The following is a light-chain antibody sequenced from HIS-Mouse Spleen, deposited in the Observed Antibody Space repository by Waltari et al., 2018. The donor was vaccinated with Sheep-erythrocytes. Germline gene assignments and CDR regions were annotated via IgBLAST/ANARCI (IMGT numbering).Light chain of an antibody. CDR1: SSDVGGYNY. J-gene: IGLJ2*01. CDR3: SSYTSSSTLV. CDR2: EVS. Sequence: QSALTQPASVSGSPGQSITISCTGTSSDVGGYNYVSWYQQHPGKAPQLMIYEVSNRPSGGSNRFSGSKSGKTASLTISGLQAEDEADYYCSSYTSSSTLVFGGGTKLTVL. V-gene: IGLV2-14*01.